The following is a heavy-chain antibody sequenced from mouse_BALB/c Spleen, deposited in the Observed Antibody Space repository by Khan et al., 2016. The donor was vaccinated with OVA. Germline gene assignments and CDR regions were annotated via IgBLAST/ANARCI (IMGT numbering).Heavy chain of an antibody. CDR1: GYSITSVYA. Sequence: EVKLLESGPGLVKPSQSLSLTCTVTGYSITSVYAWNWIRQFPGNTLECMGYISYSGNTKYNPSLKSRIPITRDTSKNQFFLQLNFVTIEDTATYYCARIQGEDFDYWGQGTTLTVSS. D-gene: IGHD3-2*02. V-gene: IGHV3-2*02. CDR3: ARIQGEDFDY. J-gene: IGHJ2*01. CDR2: ISYSGNT.